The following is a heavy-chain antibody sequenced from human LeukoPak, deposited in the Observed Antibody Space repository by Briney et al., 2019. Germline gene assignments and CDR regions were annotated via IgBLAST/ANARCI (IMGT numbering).Heavy chain of an antibody. V-gene: IGHV4-4*07. D-gene: IGHD3-22*01. Sequence: SETLSLTCTVSGGSISSYYWSWIRQPAGKGLEWIGRIYTSGSTNYNPSLKSRVTISVDKSKNQFSLKLSSVTAADTAVYYCARSAMYYDSSGFHFDYWGQGTLVTVSS. J-gene: IGHJ4*02. CDR1: GGSISSYY. CDR2: IYTSGST. CDR3: ARSAMYYDSSGFHFDY.